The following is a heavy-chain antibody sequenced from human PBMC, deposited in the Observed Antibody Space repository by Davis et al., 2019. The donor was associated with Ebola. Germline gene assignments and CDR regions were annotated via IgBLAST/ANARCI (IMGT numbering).Heavy chain of an antibody. CDR3: ARGDGFYWYFDL. V-gene: IGHV4-59*08. CDR1: GGPISSHY. CDR2: IHYSGST. D-gene: IGHD5-24*01. J-gene: IGHJ2*01. Sequence: MPSETLSLTCTVTGGPISSHYWSWIRQPPGKALEWIGYIHYSGSTNHIPSLKSRVTMSTDTSKNQISLKLNSVTTADTAVYFCARGDGFYWYFDLWGRGALVTVSS.